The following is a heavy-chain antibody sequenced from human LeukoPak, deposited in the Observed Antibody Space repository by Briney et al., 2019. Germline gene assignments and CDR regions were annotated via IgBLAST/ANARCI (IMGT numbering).Heavy chain of an antibody. CDR1: GFTFSSYW. J-gene: IGHJ4*02. Sequence: GGSLRLSCAASGFTFSSYWMHWVRQAPGKGLVWVSRINSDGSSTSYADSVKGRFTISRDNAKNTLYLQMNSLRTEDAAVFYCAREETWFSTTWYYFDYWGQGTLATVSS. V-gene: IGHV3-74*01. D-gene: IGHD2-2*01. CDR2: INSDGSST. CDR3: AREETWFSTTWYYFDY.